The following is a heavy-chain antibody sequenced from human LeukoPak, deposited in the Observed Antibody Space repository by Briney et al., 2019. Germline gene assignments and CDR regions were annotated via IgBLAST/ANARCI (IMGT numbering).Heavy chain of an antibody. J-gene: IGHJ4*02. CDR2: IYYGVST. Sequence: PSETLSLTCTVSGASISTYYWSWIRQPPGNGLEWIGYIYYGVSTNYSPSLKSRVTISVDTSKNQLSLNLNSVTAADTAVYYCARHAGGGNTALDYWGQGTLVTVSS. V-gene: IGHV4-59*08. CDR1: GASISTYY. D-gene: IGHD5-18*01. CDR3: ARHAGGGNTALDY.